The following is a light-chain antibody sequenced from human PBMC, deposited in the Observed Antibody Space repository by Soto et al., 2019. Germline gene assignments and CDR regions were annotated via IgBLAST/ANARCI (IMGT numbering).Light chain of an antibody. V-gene: IGKV3D-11*03. Sequence: EIGMTQSAATLSVSPRERATLSCRASQSVSSNLAWYQQKPGQAPRLLIFDASNRAAGVPARFSGSGSGTDFTLTIRILEPEDVAVYFCQQRSSWLITLGQGTRLEIK. CDR3: QQRSSWLIT. CDR1: QSVSSN. CDR2: DAS. J-gene: IGKJ5*01.